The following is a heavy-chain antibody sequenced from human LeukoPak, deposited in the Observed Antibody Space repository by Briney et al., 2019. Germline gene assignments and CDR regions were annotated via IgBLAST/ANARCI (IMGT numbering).Heavy chain of an antibody. D-gene: IGHD2-15*01. V-gene: IGHV1-2*02. Sequence: ASVKVSCKASGYTFTGYYMHWVRQAPGQGLEWMGWINPNSGGTNYAQKFQGRVTMTRDTSISTAYMELSRLRSDDTAVYYCARDRYCSGGSCYPFDYWGQGTLVTVSS. J-gene: IGHJ4*02. CDR1: GYTFTGYY. CDR3: ARDRYCSGGSCYPFDY. CDR2: INPNSGGT.